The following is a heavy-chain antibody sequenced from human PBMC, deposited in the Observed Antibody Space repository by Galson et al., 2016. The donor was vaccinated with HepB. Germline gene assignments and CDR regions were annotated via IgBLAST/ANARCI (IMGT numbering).Heavy chain of an antibody. Sequence: SLRLSCAASGFTFSSYSMNWVRQAPGKGLEWVSYISSSSSTIYYADSVMGRFTISRDNAKNSLYLQMNSLRAEDTAVYYCARDQYDFWSGYYTRGGYYGMDVWGKGTTATVSS. V-gene: IGHV3-48*01. J-gene: IGHJ6*04. CDR3: ARDQYDFWSGYYTRGGYYGMDV. CDR2: ISSSSSTI. D-gene: IGHD3-3*01. CDR1: GFTFSSYS.